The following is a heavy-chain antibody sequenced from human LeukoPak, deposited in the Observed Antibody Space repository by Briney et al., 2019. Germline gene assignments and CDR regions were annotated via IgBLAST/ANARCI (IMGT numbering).Heavy chain of an antibody. CDR1: GFTVSSNS. V-gene: IGHV3-53*01. J-gene: IGHJ4*02. CDR3: ARRAGAYLHPYDY. D-gene: IGHD4/OR15-4a*01. CDR2: IYSDNT. Sequence: GGSLRLSCTVSGFTVSSNSMSWVRQAPGKGLEWVSFIYSDNTHYSDSVKGRFTISRDNSKNTLYLQMNSLRAEDTAVYYCARRAGAYLHPYDYWGQGTLVTVSS.